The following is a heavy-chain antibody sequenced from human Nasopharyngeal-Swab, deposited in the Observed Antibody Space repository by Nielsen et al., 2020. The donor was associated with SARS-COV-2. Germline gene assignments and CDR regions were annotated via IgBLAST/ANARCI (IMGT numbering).Heavy chain of an antibody. V-gene: IGHV1-69*13. J-gene: IGHJ4*02. D-gene: IGHD4-17*01. CDR2: IIPIFGTA. CDR3: ARVGDYADFDY. CDR1: GYTFTSYY. Sequence: SSVKVSCKASGYTFTSYYMHWVRQAPGQGLEGMGGIIPIFGTANYEQKFQGRVTITADESTSTDYMELSSLRSEDTAVYYCARVGDYADFDYWGQGTLVTVSS.